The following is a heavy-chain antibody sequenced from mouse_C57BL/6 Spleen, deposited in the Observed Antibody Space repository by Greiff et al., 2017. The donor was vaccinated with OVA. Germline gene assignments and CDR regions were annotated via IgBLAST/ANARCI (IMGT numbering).Heavy chain of an antibody. CDR2: IRSNSSNYAT. D-gene: IGHD1-1*01. J-gene: IGHJ2*01. CDR3: VRDRNYAFDY. V-gene: IGHV10-3*01. CDR1: GFPFNTYA. Sequence: GGGLVQPKGSLKLSCAASGFPFNTYAMHWVRQAPGKGLEWVARIRSNSSNYATYYADSVKDRFTISRDDSQSMLYLQMNNLKTEDTAMYYCVRDRNYAFDYWGQGTTLTVSS.